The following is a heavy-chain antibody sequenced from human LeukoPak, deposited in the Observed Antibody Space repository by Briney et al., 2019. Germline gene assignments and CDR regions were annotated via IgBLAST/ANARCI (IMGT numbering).Heavy chain of an antibody. V-gene: IGHV1-2*02. CDR3: ARGVSGAYYYYYMDV. D-gene: IGHD5/OR15-5a*01. CDR1: GYTVTGYY. J-gene: IGHJ6*03. Sequence: ASVKVSCKASGYTVTGYYIHWVRQAPGQGLEWMGWITPNSDDTDYAQKFQGRVTMTRDTSISTAYMELSRLKSDDTAVYYCARGVSGAYYYYYMDVWGKGTTVTVSS. CDR2: ITPNSDDT.